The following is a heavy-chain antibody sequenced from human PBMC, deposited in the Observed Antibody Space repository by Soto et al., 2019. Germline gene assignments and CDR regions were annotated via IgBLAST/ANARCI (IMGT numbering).Heavy chain of an antibody. CDR3: ARKLAYQGATYGMDV. D-gene: IGHD6-13*01. CDR1: GGTFSSYT. Sequence: QVQLVQSGAEVKKPASSVKVSCKASGGTFSSYTISWVRQAPGQGLEWMGRIIPILGIANYAQKFQGRVTITADKSTSTAYTELSSLRSEDTAVYYCARKLAYQGATYGMDVWGQGTTVTVSS. J-gene: IGHJ6*02. CDR2: IIPILGIA. V-gene: IGHV1-69*02.